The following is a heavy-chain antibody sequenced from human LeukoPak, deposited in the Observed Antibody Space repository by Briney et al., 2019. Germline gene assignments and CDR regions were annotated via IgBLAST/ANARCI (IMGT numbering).Heavy chain of an antibody. D-gene: IGHD3-10*01. Sequence: SETLSLTCTVSGGSFSSGSYYWSWIRQPPGKGLEWIGYIYYSGSTNYNPSLKSRVTISVDTSKNQFSLKLSSVTAADTAVYYCARGWSLWSLRGLDYWGQGTLVTVSS. CDR1: GGSFSSGSYY. CDR3: ARGWSLWSLRGLDY. CDR2: IYYSGST. V-gene: IGHV4-61*01. J-gene: IGHJ4*02.